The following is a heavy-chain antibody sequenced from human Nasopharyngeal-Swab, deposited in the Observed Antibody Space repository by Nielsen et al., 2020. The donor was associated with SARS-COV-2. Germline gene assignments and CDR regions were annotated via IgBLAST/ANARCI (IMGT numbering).Heavy chain of an antibody. D-gene: IGHD6-25*01. CDR2: ISSSAYSE. V-gene: IGHV3-11*01. Sequence: RQAPGKGLEWVSGISSSAYSEFYADSVKGRFTISRDNAQNSLYLQMNNLRADDTAAYYCARDKGTSGWFDPWGPGTLVTVSS. J-gene: IGHJ5*02. CDR3: ARDKGTSGWFDP.